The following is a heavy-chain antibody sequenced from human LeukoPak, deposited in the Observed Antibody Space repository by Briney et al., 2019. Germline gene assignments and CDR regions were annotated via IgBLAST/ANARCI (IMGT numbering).Heavy chain of an antibody. CDR3: ARSLGIAAVSPYGMDV. D-gene: IGHD6-25*01. CDR2: IYYSGST. Sequence: PSETLSLTCTVSGGSISSYYWSWIRQPPGKGLEWIGYIYYSGSTNYNPSLKSRVTISVDTSKNQFSLKLSSVTAADTAVYYYARSLGIAAVSPYGMDVWGQGTTVTVSS. J-gene: IGHJ6*02. V-gene: IGHV4-59*01. CDR1: GGSISSYY.